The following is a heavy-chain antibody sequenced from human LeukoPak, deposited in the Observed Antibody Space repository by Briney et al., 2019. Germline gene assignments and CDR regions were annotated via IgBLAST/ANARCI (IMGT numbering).Heavy chain of an antibody. J-gene: IGHJ4*02. V-gene: IGHV4-38-2*02. CDR3: ARTPNSGSRYYFDY. Sequence: SETLSLTCTVSGFSISSNYYWGWIRQPPGKGLEWIGSMFHSGSTYYNPSLKSRVTISVDTSKNQFSLKVNSVTAADTAVYYCARTPNSGSRYYFDYWGQGTLVTVSS. D-gene: IGHD1-26*01. CDR2: MFHSGST. CDR1: GFSISSNYY.